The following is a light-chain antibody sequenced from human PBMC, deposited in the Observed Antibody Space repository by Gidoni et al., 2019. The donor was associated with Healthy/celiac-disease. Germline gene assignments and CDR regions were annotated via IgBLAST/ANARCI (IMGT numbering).Light chain of an antibody. Sequence: DIQLTQSPSSLSASVGDRVTITCRASQSISSYLNWYQQKPGKAPKLLIYAASSLQSGVPSRFSGSGSETDFTLTISSLQPEDFATYYCQQSYSTLPLTFGGGTTVEIK. V-gene: IGKV1-39*01. CDR2: AAS. J-gene: IGKJ4*01. CDR3: QQSYSTLPLT. CDR1: QSISSY.